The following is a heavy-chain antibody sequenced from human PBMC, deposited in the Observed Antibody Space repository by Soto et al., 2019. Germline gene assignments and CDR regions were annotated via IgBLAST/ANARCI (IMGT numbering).Heavy chain of an antibody. CDR1: GFTVSSNY. J-gene: IGHJ4*02. CDR2: IYSGGST. CDR3: ATGPYGDYGEIYPKFFDY. D-gene: IGHD4-17*01. Sequence: GGSLRLSCAASGFTVSSNYMSWVRQAPGKGLEWVSVIYSGGSTYYADSVKGRFTISRDNSKNTLYLQMNSLRAEDTAVYYCATGPYGDYGEIYPKFFDYWGQGTLVTVSS. V-gene: IGHV3-66*01.